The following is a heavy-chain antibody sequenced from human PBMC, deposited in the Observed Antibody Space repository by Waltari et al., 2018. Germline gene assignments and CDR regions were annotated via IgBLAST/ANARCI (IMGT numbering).Heavy chain of an antibody. D-gene: IGHD1-26*01. V-gene: IGHV3-53*01. J-gene: IGHJ4*02. CDR1: GFTVSSYY. CDR2: FYSGGST. Sequence: EVQLVESGGGLIQPGGSLRLSCAASGFTVSSYYMNWVRQAPGKGLEWVSVFYSGGSTYYADSVKGRFTISRDNSKNTLYLQMNSLRTEDTAVYYCARELYSGSYYFDYWGQGTLVTVSS. CDR3: ARELYSGSYYFDY.